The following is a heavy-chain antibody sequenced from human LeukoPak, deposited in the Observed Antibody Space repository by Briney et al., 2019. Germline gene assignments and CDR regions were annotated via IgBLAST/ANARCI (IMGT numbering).Heavy chain of an antibody. CDR1: GGSFSGYY. Sequence: SETLSLTCAVYGGSFSGYYWSWIRQPPGKGLEWIGEINHSGSTNYNPSLKSRVTISVDTSKNQFSLKLSSVTAADTAVYYCASVGAKGYYYYGMDVWGQGTTVTVSS. CDR3: ASVGAKGYYYYGMDV. J-gene: IGHJ6*02. D-gene: IGHD1-26*01. V-gene: IGHV4-34*01. CDR2: INHSGST.